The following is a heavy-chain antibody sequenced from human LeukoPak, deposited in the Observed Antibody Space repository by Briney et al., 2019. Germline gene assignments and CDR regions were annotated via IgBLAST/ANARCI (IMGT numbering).Heavy chain of an antibody. CDR3: ARDGWVDY. CDR1: GFTFSSYE. CDR2: ISSSGRTI. D-gene: IGHD6-19*01. J-gene: IGHJ4*02. V-gene: IGHV3-48*03. Sequence: GGSLRLSCAVSGFTFSSYEMNWVRQAPGKGLEWVSYISSSGRTIFNADSVKGRFTISRDNAKNSLFLQMNSLRAEDTAVYYCARDGWVDYWGQGTLVTVSS.